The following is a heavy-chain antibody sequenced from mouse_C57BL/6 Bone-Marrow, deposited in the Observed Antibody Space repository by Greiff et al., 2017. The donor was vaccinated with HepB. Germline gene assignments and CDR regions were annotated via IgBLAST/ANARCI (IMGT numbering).Heavy chain of an antibody. CDR2: IRSKSSNYAT. V-gene: IGHV10-3*01. Sequence: EVQLVESGGGLVQPKGSLKLSCAASGFTFNTYAMHWVRQAPGKGLEWVARIRSKSSNYATYYADSVKDRFTISRDDSQSMLYLQMNNLKTEDTAMYYWVGGRGAKDYDGFDYWGQGTTLTVSS. CDR1: GFTFNTYA. D-gene: IGHD2-4*01. CDR3: VGGRGAKDYDGFDY. J-gene: IGHJ2*01.